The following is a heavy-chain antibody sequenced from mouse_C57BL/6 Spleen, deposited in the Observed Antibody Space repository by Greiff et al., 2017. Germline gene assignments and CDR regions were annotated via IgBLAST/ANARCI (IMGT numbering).Heavy chain of an antibody. CDR3: TVITTRYYAMDY. V-gene: IGHV2-2*01. CDR2: IWRGGST. Sequence: GQLPQSRPCPVPAPQSPSITLPISCFSLPSSGVHRVRQSPGKGLEWRGVIWRGGSTDYNAAFISRLGISKDNSKSQVFFKMNSLQADDTAIYYCTVITTRYYAMDYWGQGTSVTVSS. J-gene: IGHJ4*01. CDR1: CFSLPSSG. D-gene: IGHD1-1*01.